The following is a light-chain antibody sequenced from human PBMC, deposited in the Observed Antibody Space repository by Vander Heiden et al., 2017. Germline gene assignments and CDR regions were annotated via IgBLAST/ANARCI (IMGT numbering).Light chain of an antibody. CDR3: MIWHSSAFV. J-gene: IGLJ3*02. Sequence: QALLTHPSSRSASPGSCAGLTCPLRSGFHVGTYHIYCDQQQPGRPPTYLLGYMSLSDTHQASVVPSRFSCSKDSSDTAGLFLISGLPSEEDAYYYCMIWHSSAFVFGGGTKLTVL. V-gene: IGLV5-45*02. CDR1: SGFHVGTYH. CDR2: YMSLSDT.